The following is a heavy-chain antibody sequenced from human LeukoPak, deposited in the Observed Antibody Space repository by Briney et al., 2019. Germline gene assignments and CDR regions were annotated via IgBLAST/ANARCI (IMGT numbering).Heavy chain of an antibody. CDR1: GGSISSSSYY. CDR3: AREKSTVPFDY. J-gene: IGHJ4*02. Sequence: SETLSLTCTVSGGSISSSSYYWGWIRQPPGKGLEWIGSIYYSGSTYYNLSLKSRVTISVDTSKNQFSLKLSSVTAADTAVYYCAREKSTVPFDYWGQGTLVTVSS. CDR2: IYYSGST. V-gene: IGHV4-39*07. D-gene: IGHD4-17*01.